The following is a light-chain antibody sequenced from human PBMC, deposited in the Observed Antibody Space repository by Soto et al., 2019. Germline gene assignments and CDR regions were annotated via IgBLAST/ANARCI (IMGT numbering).Light chain of an antibody. Sequence: IVWTQSPGTLSLSPGERATLSCRASQSVSSSYLAWYQQKPGQAPRLLIYGASSRATGIPARFSGSGSGTEFTLTISSLQSEDFAVYSCQQYNDWPPITFGQGTQLEIK. CDR1: QSVSSSY. J-gene: IGKJ5*01. CDR2: GAS. CDR3: QQYNDWPPIT. V-gene: IGKV3D-15*01.